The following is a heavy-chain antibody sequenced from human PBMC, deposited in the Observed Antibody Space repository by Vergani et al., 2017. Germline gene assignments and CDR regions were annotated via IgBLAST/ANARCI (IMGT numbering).Heavy chain of an antibody. D-gene: IGHD3-22*01. CDR1: GYTFTSYY. V-gene: IGHV1-46*01. CDR3: ARDSSTYYDSSGYYISPDAFDI. J-gene: IGHJ3*02. CDR2: INPSGGST. Sequence: VQLVESGGGLVQPGASVKVSCKASGYTFTSYYMHWVRQAPGQGLEWMGIINPSGGSTSYAQKFQGRVTMTRDTSTSTVYMELSSLRSEDTAVYYCARDSSTYYDSSGYYISPDAFDIWGQGTMVTVSS.